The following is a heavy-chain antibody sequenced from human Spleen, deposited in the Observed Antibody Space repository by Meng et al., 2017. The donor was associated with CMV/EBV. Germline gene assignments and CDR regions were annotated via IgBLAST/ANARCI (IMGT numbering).Heavy chain of an antibody. Sequence: GGSLRLSCAASGFTFSSYSMNWVRQAPGKGLEWVSYISGTSSYIYYAGSMKGRFTISRDNAKNSLYLQMNSLRAEDTAVYFCASSTMATLTVAPEPTFDFWGQGMLVTVSS. V-gene: IGHV3-21*04. CDR2: ISGTSSYI. CDR3: ASSTMATLTVAPEPTFDF. CDR1: GFTFSSYS. J-gene: IGHJ4*02. D-gene: IGHD4-23*01.